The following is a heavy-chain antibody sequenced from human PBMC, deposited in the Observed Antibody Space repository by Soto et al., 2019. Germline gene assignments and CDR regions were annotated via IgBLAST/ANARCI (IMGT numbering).Heavy chain of an antibody. Sequence: SETLSLTCTFSGGSISSYYWSWLRQPPGKGLEWIGYIYYSGSTNYNPSLKSRVTISVDTSKNQFSLKLSSVTAADTAVYYCARSDLWFGDYWFDPWGQGTLVTVS. CDR3: ARSDLWFGDYWFDP. CDR2: IYYSGST. D-gene: IGHD3-10*01. J-gene: IGHJ5*02. V-gene: IGHV4-59*01. CDR1: GGSISSYY.